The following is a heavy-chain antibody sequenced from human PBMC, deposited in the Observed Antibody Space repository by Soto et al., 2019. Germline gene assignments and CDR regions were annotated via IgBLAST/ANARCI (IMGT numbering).Heavy chain of an antibody. CDR2: LTGSGGYT. D-gene: IGHD2-2*01. CDR3: AKECATTSCFKHL. J-gene: IGHJ2*01. CDR1: GFTFSNYA. V-gene: IGHV3-23*01. Sequence: PGGSLRLSCAASGFTFSNYAMSWVRQAPGKGLEWVSGLTGSGGYTYYADSVKGRFTISRDNSKNTLYLQMNSLRAEDTAVYYCAKECATTSCFKHLWGRGTLVTVSS.